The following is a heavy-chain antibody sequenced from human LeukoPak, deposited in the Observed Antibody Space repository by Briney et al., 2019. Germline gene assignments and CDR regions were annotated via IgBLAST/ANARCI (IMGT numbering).Heavy chain of an antibody. Sequence: SETLSLTCTVSGGSISSYYWSWIRQPAGKGLEWIGRIYTSGSTNYNPSLKSRVTMSVDTSKNQFSLKLSSVTAADTAVYYCARDGYYDSSGYPRAFDIWGQGTMVTVSS. CDR1: GGSISSYY. CDR2: IYTSGST. CDR3: ARDGYYDSSGYPRAFDI. D-gene: IGHD3-22*01. V-gene: IGHV4-4*07. J-gene: IGHJ3*02.